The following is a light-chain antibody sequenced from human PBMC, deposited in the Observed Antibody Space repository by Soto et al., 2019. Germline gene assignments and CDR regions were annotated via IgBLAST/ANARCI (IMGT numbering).Light chain of an antibody. CDR1: NSDVGASHY. J-gene: IGLJ2*01. V-gene: IGLV2-11*01. CDR2: DVT. Sequence: QSALTQPRSVSGSPGQSVTISCTGANSDVGASHYVSWYQQHPGKAPKLLIYDVTKRPSGVPHRFSGSKSANTASLIISGLQAEDEADYYCCSFAGSYSWVFGGGTQLTVL. CDR3: CSFAGSYSWV.